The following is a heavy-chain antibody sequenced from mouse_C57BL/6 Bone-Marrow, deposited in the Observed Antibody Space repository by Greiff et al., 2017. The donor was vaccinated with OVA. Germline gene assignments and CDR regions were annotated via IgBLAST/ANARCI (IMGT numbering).Heavy chain of an antibody. Sequence: EVKLVESGGDLVKPGGSLKLSCAASGFTFSSYGMSWVRQTPDKRLEWVATISSGGSFTYYPVSVKGRFTIFRDNAKNHLYLQRSSLKAEDTAMYYCARDYYGNYRGAMDYWGQGTSVTVSS. CDR1: GFTFSSYG. CDR2: ISSGGSFT. D-gene: IGHD2-1*01. V-gene: IGHV5-6*01. CDR3: ARDYYGNYRGAMDY. J-gene: IGHJ4*01.